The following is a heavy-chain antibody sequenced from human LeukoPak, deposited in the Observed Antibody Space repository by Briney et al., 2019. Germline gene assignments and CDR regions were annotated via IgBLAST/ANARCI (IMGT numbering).Heavy chain of an antibody. CDR1: GDSVSSNSAA. CDR3: ARSSSGTNGAFDI. V-gene: IGHV6-1*01. CDR2: TKYRSKWYN. D-gene: IGHD1-26*01. Sequence: SQTLSLTCAISGDSVSSNSAAWNWIRQSPSRGLEWLGRTKYRSKWYNDYVVSLKSRMTISPDTSKNHFSLQLNSVTPEDTAVYYCARSSSGTNGAFDIWGQGTMVSASS. J-gene: IGHJ3*02.